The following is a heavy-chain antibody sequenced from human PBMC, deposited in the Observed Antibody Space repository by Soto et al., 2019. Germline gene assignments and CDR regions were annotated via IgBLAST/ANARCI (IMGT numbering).Heavy chain of an antibody. D-gene: IGHD5-12*01. V-gene: IGHV3-7*01. CDR1: DFSFSSYW. Sequence: EVQLLESGGGWAQPGGSLRLSCAASDFSFSSYWMSWVRQAPGKGLEWVANIKQDGSEKYYVDSVKGRFTISRDNAKNSLYLQMNSLRAEDTAVYYCARGGSNAFDIWGQGTMVTVSS. CDR2: IKQDGSEK. CDR3: ARGGSNAFDI. J-gene: IGHJ3*02.